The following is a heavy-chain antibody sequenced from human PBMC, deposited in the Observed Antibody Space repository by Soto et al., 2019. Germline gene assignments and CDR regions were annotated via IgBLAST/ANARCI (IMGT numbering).Heavy chain of an antibody. CDR1: GFTFTSYA. V-gene: IGHV3-30-3*01. J-gene: IGHJ4*02. CDR3: ARDFSMVVVAPGY. CDR2: ISYDGSNK. D-gene: IGHD2-15*01. Sequence: QVQLVESGGSVVQPGRSLRLSCVASGFTFTSYAMYWVSQAPGKGLEWVAVISYDGSNKYYADSVKGRFTISRDNSKDTVYLQMKSLRPEDTAVYYCARDFSMVVVAPGYWGQGTLVTVSS.